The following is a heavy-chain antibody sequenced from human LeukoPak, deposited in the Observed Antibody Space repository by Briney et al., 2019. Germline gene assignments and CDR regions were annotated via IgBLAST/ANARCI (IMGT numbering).Heavy chain of an antibody. CDR3: ARGRRWDLLVSLIDASDI. V-gene: IGHV3-53*01. Sequence: GGSLRLSCAASGFSVSSNFMSWVRQAPGKGLEWVSVIFSGGSTYYADSVKGRFTISRDNSKNTLYLQMNSLRAEDTAVYFCARGRRWDLLVSLIDASDIWGQGTMVAVSS. J-gene: IGHJ3*02. D-gene: IGHD1-26*01. CDR1: GFSVSSNF. CDR2: IFSGGST.